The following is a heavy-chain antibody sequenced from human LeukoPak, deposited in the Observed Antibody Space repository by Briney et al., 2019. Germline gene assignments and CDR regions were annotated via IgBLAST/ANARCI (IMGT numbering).Heavy chain of an antibody. Sequence: GGSLRLSCAASGFTFSSYWMSWVRQAPGKGLEWVANIKQDGSEKYYVDSVKGRFTISRDNAKNSLYLQMNSLRAEDTAVYYCARGSRVGSGSYYAPLYYYYMDVWGKGTTVTIS. D-gene: IGHD3-10*01. CDR1: GFTFSSYW. J-gene: IGHJ6*03. CDR2: IKQDGSEK. CDR3: ARGSRVGSGSYYAPLYYYYMDV. V-gene: IGHV3-7*01.